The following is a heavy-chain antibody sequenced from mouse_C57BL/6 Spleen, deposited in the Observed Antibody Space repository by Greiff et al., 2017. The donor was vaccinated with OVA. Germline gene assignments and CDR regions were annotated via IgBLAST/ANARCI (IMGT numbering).Heavy chain of an antibody. Sequence: QVQLQQSGAELARPGASVKLSCKASGYTFTSYGISWVKQRTGQGLEWIGEIYPRSGNTYYNEKFKGKATLTADKSSSTAYMELRSLTSEDSAVYFCARSLTTVVAPPFAYWGQGTLVTVSA. D-gene: IGHD1-1*01. CDR1: GYTFTSYG. J-gene: IGHJ3*01. CDR2: IYPRSGNT. V-gene: IGHV1-81*01. CDR3: ARSLTTVVAPPFAY.